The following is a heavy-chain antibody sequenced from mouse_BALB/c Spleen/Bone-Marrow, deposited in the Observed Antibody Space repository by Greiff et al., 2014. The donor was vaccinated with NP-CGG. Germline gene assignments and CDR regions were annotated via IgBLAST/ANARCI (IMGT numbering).Heavy chain of an antibody. CDR3: AVITAVTFSYWYFDV. Sequence: EVQVVESGAELVKPGASVKLSCTASGFNIKDTYMHWVKQRPEQGLEWIGMIDPADGYSIYDPKFQGKATITADTTSNTAHLQLSTLTAEDTVVYYCAVITAVTFSYWYFDVWGAGTTVTVSS. J-gene: IGHJ1*01. CDR1: GFNIKDTY. V-gene: IGHV14-3*02. D-gene: IGHD2-2*01. CDR2: IDPADGYS.